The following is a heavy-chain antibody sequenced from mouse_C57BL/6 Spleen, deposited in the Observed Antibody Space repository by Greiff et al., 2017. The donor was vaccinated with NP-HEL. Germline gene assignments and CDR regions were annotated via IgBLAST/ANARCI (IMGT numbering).Heavy chain of an antibody. CDR3: ALFSYYYGSSSFAY. CDR2: IDPSDSYT. Sequence: VQLQQSGAELVMPGASVKLSCKASGYTFTSYWMHWVKQRPGQGLEWIGEIDPSDSYTNYNQKFKGKSTLTVDKSSSTAYMQLSSLTSEDSAVYYCALFSYYYGSSSFAYWGQGTLVTVSA. V-gene: IGHV1-69*01. CDR1: GYTFTSYW. D-gene: IGHD1-1*01. J-gene: IGHJ3*01.